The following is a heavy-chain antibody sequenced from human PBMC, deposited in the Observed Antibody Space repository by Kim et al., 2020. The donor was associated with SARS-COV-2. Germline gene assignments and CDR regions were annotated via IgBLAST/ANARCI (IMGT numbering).Heavy chain of an antibody. CDR1: RFTFSSYW. D-gene: IGHD3-22*01. CDR3: ARAGDYYDRSGYYRLLDY. Sequence: GGSLRLSCAASRFTFSSYWMHWVRQAPGKGLVWVSQINNDGTRTTYADSVKGRFTISRDNAKNTLYLQMNSLSAEDTAVYYCARAGDYYDRSGYYRLLDYWGQGNLVTVSS. CDR2: INNDGTRT. J-gene: IGHJ4*02. V-gene: IGHV3-74*01.